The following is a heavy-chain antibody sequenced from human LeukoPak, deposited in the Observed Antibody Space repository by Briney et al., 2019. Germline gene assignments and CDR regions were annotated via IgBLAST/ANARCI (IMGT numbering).Heavy chain of an antibody. D-gene: IGHD3-9*01. J-gene: IGHJ4*02. CDR1: GGSISSSSYY. Sequence: PSETLSLTCTVSGGSISSSSYYWGWIRQPPGKGLEWVSAISGSGGRTYYADSVKGRFTISRDNSKNTLYLQMNSLRAEDTAVYYCAKGLDYDILTYHDYWGQGTLVTVSS. CDR3: AKGLDYDILTYHDY. V-gene: IGHV3-23*01. CDR2: ISGSGGRT.